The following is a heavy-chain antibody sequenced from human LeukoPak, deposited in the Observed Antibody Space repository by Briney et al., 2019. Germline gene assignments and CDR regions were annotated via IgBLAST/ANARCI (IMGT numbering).Heavy chain of an antibody. CDR3: ARVTVSSSEVIFDY. CDR2: INSDGSTI. J-gene: IGHJ4*02. Sequence: TGRSLTLSCAASGFTFSNYWMHWVRQAPGKGLVWVSRINSDGSTIAYADSVKGRFTISRDNAKNTLYLQMNSLRAEDTAVYYCARVTVSSSEVIFDYWGPGSLVTVSS. D-gene: IGHD1-20*01. CDR1: GFTFSNYW. V-gene: IGHV3-74*01.